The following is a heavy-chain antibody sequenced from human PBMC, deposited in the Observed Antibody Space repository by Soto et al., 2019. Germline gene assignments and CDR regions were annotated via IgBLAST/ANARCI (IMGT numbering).Heavy chain of an antibody. D-gene: IGHD3-10*01. V-gene: IGHV1-69*02. CDR1: GGTFSSYT. CDR2: IIPILGIA. Sequence: QVQLVQSGAEVKKPGSSVKVSCKASGGTFSSYTISWVRQAPGQGLEWMGRIIPILGIANYAQKFQGRVTIFADKSTSTAYMELSSLRSEDTAVYYCARAPGGGYGPDVWGQGTTVTVSS. CDR3: ARAPGGGYGPDV. J-gene: IGHJ6*02.